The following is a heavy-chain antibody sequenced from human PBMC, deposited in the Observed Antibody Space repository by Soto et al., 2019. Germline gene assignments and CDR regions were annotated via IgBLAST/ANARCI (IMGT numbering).Heavy chain of an antibody. Sequence: GASVKVSCKASGGTFSSYTISWVRQAPGQGLEWMGRIIPILGIANYAQKFQGRVTITADKSTSTAYMELSSLRSEDTAVYSCARDPAYGSGWFDPWGQGTLVTVSS. V-gene: IGHV1-69*04. J-gene: IGHJ5*02. CDR3: ARDPAYGSGWFDP. CDR1: GGTFSSYT. D-gene: IGHD3-10*01. CDR2: IIPILGIA.